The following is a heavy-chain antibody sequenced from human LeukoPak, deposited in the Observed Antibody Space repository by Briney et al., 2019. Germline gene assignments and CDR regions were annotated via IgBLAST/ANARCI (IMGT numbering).Heavy chain of an antibody. CDR1: GFTFSSYS. CDR3: ARIPGGGDRLDY. V-gene: IGHV3-23*01. Sequence: GSLRLSCAASGFTFSSYSMNWVRQAPGKGLEWVSAISGSGGSTYYADSVKGRFTISRDNSKNTLYLQMTSLRAEDTALYYCARIPGGGDRLDYWGQGTLATVSS. CDR2: ISGSGGST. D-gene: IGHD2-21*02. J-gene: IGHJ4*02.